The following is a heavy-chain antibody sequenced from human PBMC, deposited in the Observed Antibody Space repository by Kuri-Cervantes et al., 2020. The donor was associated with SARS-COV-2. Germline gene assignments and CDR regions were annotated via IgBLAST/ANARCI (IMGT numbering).Heavy chain of an antibody. CDR3: ARHSSGSYCDY. CDR2: IDWDDNK. J-gene: IGHJ4*02. Sequence: SGPTLVTPTQTLTLTCTFSGFSLTSTGMCVSWIRQPPGRALEWLAFIDWDDNKYYSTSLETRLTISKDTSKNQVILTMRNMDPADTATYYCARHSSGSYCDYWGQGTPVTVSS. V-gene: IGHV2-70*01. CDR1: GFSLTSTGMC. D-gene: IGHD6-19*01.